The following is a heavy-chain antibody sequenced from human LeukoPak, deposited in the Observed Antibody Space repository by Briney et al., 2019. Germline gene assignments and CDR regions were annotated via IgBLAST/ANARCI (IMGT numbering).Heavy chain of an antibody. V-gene: IGHV3-53*01. CDR1: GFTVSSNY. CDR2: IYSGGST. CDR3: ARDRGSNRNYYGMDV. D-gene: IGHD2/OR15-2a*01. J-gene: IGHJ6*02. Sequence: GGSLRLSCAASGFTVSSNYMSWVRQAPGKGLEWVSVIYSGGSTYYADSVKGRFTISRDNSKNTLYLQMNSLRAEDTAVYYCARDRGSNRNYYGMDVWGQGTTVTVSS.